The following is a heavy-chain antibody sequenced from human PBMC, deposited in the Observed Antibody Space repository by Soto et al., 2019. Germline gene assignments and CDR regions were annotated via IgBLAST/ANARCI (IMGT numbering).Heavy chain of an antibody. J-gene: IGHJ6*03. CDR1: GGSISSGGYY. D-gene: IGHD6-13*01. V-gene: IGHV4-31*03. Sequence: TLSLTCTVSGGSISSGGYYWSWIRQHPGKGLEWIGYIYYSGSTYYNPSLKSRVTISVDTSKNQFSLKLSSVTAADTAVYYCARAAAAHNYYYYMDVWGKGTTVTVSS. CDR3: ARAAAAHNYYYYMDV. CDR2: IYYSGST.